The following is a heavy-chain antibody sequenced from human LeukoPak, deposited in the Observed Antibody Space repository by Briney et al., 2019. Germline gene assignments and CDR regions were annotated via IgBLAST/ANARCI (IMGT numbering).Heavy chain of an antibody. D-gene: IGHD6-25*01. J-gene: IGHJ4*02. CDR1: GFTVSSNY. Sequence: GGSLRLSCAASGFTVSSNYMSWVRQAPGKGLEWVANIKQDGSEMYYVDSVKGRFTISRDNAKNSLYLQMNSLRAEDTAVYYCARDSGYLWGQGTLVTVSS. CDR2: IKQDGSEM. CDR3: ARDSGYL. V-gene: IGHV3-7*03.